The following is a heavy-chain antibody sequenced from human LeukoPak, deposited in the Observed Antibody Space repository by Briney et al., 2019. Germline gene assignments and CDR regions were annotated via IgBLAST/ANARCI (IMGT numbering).Heavy chain of an antibody. V-gene: IGHV3-15*01. CDR3: TATMVRGVNSFYYFDY. CDR1: GFTLSNYV. CDR2: IKSKTDGGTT. Sequence: PGGFLRLSCAASGFTLSNYVMSWVRQAPGKGLEWVGRIKSKTDGGTTDYAAPVKGRFTISRDDSKNTLYLQMNSLKTEDTAVYYCTATMVRGVNSFYYFDYWGQGTLVTVSS. J-gene: IGHJ4*02. D-gene: IGHD3-10*01.